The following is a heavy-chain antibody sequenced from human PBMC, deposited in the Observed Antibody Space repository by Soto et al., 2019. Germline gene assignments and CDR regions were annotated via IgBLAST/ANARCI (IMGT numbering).Heavy chain of an antibody. Sequence: QLQLQESGPGLVKPSETLSLTCTVSGGSISSSLYYWGWIRQPPGKGLEWIGCIYSSGSTYYHPSLKRRVTISVDTSKNQFSLKLSSVTAADMAVYYCSGSGVRADAFDIWGQGTMVTVSS. CDR3: SGSGVRADAFDI. V-gene: IGHV4-39*01. CDR2: IYSSGST. J-gene: IGHJ3*02. CDR1: GGSISSSLYY. D-gene: IGHD6-25*01.